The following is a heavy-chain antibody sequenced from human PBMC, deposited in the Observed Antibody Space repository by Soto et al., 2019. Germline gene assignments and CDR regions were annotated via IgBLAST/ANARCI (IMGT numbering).Heavy chain of an antibody. CDR3: ARDSNWSCDY. V-gene: IGHV3-48*02. CDR1: GFTFSGYN. J-gene: IGHJ4*02. Sequence: EVQLVESGGGLVQPGGSLRLSCAASGFTFSGYNMNWVRQAPGKGLEWISCIKSDSSGTWYADSVKGRFTMSRDNAKNSLYLQMNSRRDEDPAVYFCARDSNWSCDYWGQGTLVAVSS. D-gene: IGHD1-1*01. CDR2: IKSDSSGT.